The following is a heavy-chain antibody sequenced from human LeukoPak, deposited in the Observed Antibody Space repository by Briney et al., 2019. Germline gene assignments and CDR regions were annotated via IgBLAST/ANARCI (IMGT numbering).Heavy chain of an antibody. D-gene: IGHD6-13*01. CDR2: ISSSSTYI. J-gene: IGHJ6*03. CDR3: ARDHSSSWTGESYMDV. CDR1: GFTFNIYS. V-gene: IGHV3-21*01. Sequence: GGSLRLSCVASGFTFNIYSMKWVRQAPGKGVEWVSSISSSSTYISYADSVKGRFTISRDNAKKSLYLQMGNLRADDTSVYYCARDHSSSWTGESYMDVWGKGTTVTVSS.